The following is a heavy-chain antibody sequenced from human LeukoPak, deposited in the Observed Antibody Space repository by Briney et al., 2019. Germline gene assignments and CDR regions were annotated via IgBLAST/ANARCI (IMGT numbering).Heavy chain of an antibody. J-gene: IGHJ6*03. CDR1: GFIFSSYW. Sequence: GRSLRLSCAASGFIFSSYWMSWVRQAPGKGLEWVANIKQDGSEKYYVDSVKGRFTISRDNSKNSVYLQMNSLRAEDTAVYYCARGFSALHVSGPAANFYMDVWGKGTTVTISS. CDR3: ARGFSALHVSGPAANFYMDV. D-gene: IGHD2-15*01. CDR2: IKQDGSEK. V-gene: IGHV3-7*01.